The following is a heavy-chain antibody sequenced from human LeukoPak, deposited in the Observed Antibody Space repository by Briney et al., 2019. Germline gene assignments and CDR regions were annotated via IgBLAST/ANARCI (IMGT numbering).Heavy chain of an antibody. CDR3: ARAVRKVPWQWLVPGRGMDV. V-gene: IGHV7-4-1*02. CDR1: GYTFTSYA. J-gene: IGHJ6*02. CDR2: INTNTGNP. Sequence: GASVKGSCKASGYTFTSYAMNWVRQAPGQGLEWMGWINTNTGNPTYAQGFTGRFVFSLGTSVSTAYLQISGLKAEDTAVYYCARAVRKVPWQWLVPGRGMDVWGQGTTVTVSS. D-gene: IGHD6-19*01.